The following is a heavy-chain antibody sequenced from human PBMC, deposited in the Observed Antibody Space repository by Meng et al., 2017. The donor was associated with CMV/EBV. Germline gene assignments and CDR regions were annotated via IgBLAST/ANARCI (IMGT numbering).Heavy chain of an antibody. CDR2: IYSGGST. Sequence: LSLTGAASGFTVSSNYMSWVRQAPGKGLEWVSVIYSGGSTYYADSVKGRFTISRDNSKNTLYLQMNSLRAEDTAVYYCARERIAAAGTDAFDIWGQGTMVTVSS. CDR3: ARERIAAAGTDAFDI. V-gene: IGHV3-66*02. CDR1: GFTVSSNY. D-gene: IGHD6-13*01. J-gene: IGHJ3*02.